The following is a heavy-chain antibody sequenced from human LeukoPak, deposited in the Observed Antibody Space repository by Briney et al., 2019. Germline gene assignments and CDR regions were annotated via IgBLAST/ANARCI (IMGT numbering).Heavy chain of an antibody. D-gene: IGHD3-10*01. CDR2: ISWNSGSI. J-gene: IGHJ4*02. CDR1: GFTFDDYA. CDR3: AKDNRAFSYGSGSYYDY. Sequence: GGSLRLSCAASGFTFDDYAMHWVRQAPGEGLEWVSGISWNSGSIGYADSVRGRFTISRDNAKNSLYLQMNSLRSEDTALYYCAKDNRAFSYGSGSYYDYWGQGTLVTVSS. V-gene: IGHV3-9*01.